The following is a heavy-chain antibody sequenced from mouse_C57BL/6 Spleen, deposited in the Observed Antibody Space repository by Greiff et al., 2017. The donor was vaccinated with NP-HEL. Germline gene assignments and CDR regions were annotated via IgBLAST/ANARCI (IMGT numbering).Heavy chain of an antibody. CDR3: ARWGSDFYYFDY. CDR2: INPNNGGT. V-gene: IGHV1-26*01. Sequence: EVQLQQSGPELVKPGASVKISCKASGYTFTDYYMNWVKQSHGKSLEWIGDINPNNGGTSYNQKFKGKATLTVDKSSSTAYMELRSLPSEDSAVFYCARWGSDFYYFDYWGQGTTLTVSS. J-gene: IGHJ2*01. CDR1: GYTFTDYY. D-gene: IGHD2-4*01.